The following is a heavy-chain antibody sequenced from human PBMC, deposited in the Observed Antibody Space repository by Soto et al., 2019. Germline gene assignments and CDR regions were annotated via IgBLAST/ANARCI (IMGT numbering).Heavy chain of an antibody. CDR1: GYTFTRYY. CDR2: INPSGGST. V-gene: IGHV1-46*03. Sequence: ASVKVSCKASGYTFTRYYMHWVRQAPGQGLEWMGIINPSGGSTSYAQKFQGRVTMTRDTSTSTVYMELSSLRSEDTAVYYCGRVQIGYCSSTSCRDYYYYYMDVWGKGTTVTVSS. D-gene: IGHD2-2*03. CDR3: GRVQIGYCSSTSCRDYYYYYMDV. J-gene: IGHJ6*03.